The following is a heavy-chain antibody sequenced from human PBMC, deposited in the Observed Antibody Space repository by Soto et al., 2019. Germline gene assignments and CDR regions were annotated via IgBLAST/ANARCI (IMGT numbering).Heavy chain of an antibody. D-gene: IGHD5-18*01. J-gene: IGHJ6*02. CDR3: ARDPGYSYANYYYYGMDV. V-gene: IGHV4-4*07. CDR2: IYTSGST. CDR1: GGSISSYY. Sequence: PSETLSLTCTVSGGSISSYYWSWIRQPAGKGLEWIGRIYTSGSTNYNPSLKSRVTMSVDTSKNQFSLKLSSVTAADTAVYYCARDPGYSYANYYYYGMDVWGQGTTVTVSS.